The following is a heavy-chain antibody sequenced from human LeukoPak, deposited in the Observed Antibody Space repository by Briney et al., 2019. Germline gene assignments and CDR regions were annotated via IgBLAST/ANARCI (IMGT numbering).Heavy chain of an antibody. CDR3: ARDLYSSRTNDAFVI. Sequence: GGSLRLSCTASGFTLSSYWMHWVRQAPGKGLVWVSRINSGGSSTSYADCEKGGFIISRDNAKNTLYLQMNSLRAEDTAVYYCARDLYSSRTNDAFVIWGQGTMVSVSS. J-gene: IGHJ3*02. V-gene: IGHV3-74*01. D-gene: IGHD6-13*01. CDR1: GFTLSSYW. CDR2: INSGGSST.